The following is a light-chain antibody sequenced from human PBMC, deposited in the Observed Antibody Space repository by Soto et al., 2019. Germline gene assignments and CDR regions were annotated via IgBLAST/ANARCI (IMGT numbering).Light chain of an antibody. CDR1: QDVGTY. V-gene: IGKV3D-11*01. CDR3: QQGGNWPVT. J-gene: IGKJ5*01. Sequence: VLTQSPVTLSLSPGERATLSCRASQDVGTYVAWYQVRGGQAPRLLISGASKRATGIPDRINGXGSGAEFILTINSLESGDSAVYFCQQGGNWPVTFGQGTRVEIK. CDR2: GAS.